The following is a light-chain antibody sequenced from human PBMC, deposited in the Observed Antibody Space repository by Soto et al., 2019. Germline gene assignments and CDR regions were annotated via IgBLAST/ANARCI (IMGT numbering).Light chain of an antibody. V-gene: IGKV3-20*01. CDR2: GAS. Sequence: EIVMTQSTATLSVSPGERATLSCRASQSVGSSYLAWYQQKPGQAPRLLIYGASSRATGIPDRFSGSGSGTDFTLTISRLEPEDFAVYYCQQYGSSPRTFGQRTKVAIK. J-gene: IGKJ1*01. CDR1: QSVGSSY. CDR3: QQYGSSPRT.